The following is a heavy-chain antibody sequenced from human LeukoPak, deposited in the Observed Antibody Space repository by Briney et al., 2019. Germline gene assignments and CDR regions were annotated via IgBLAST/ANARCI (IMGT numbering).Heavy chain of an antibody. Sequence: SVKVSCKASGGTFSSYAISWVRQAPGQGLEWMGRIIPIFGIANYAQKFQGRVTITAVKSTSTAYMELSSLRSEDTAVYYCARGGDGYKFDFWGQGTLVTVSS. J-gene: IGHJ4*02. D-gene: IGHD5-24*01. CDR2: IIPIFGIA. V-gene: IGHV1-69*04. CDR3: ARGGDGYKFDF. CDR1: GGTFSSYA.